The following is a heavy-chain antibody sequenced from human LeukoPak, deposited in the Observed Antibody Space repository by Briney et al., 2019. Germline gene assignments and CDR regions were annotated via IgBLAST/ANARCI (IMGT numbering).Heavy chain of an antibody. Sequence: ASLTVSCTATGGTFTSYAISWVRQAPGQRPEWRGGIIPIFGTANYAQKFQGRVTITTDESTSTAYMELSSLRSEDTAVYYCARGVVGDGYNYDYFDGWGQGTLVTVAS. D-gene: IGHD5-24*01. J-gene: IGHJ4*02. CDR2: IIPIFGTA. CDR3: ARGVVGDGYNYDYFDG. CDR1: GGTFTSYA. V-gene: IGHV1-69*05.